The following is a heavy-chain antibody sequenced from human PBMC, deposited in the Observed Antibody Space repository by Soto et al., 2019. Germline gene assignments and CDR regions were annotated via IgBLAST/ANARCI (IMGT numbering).Heavy chain of an antibody. Sequence: GDSITSNTYFWAWLRQSPGKGLTWIGSFSSSGGTFYNPLLNSGFTISEDTAKNQVSLKMASVTAADTAVYYCTRQGRPKVGMGWFDPWGPGTLVPVSS. CDR2: FSSSGGT. CDR3: TRQGRPKVGMGWFDP. D-gene: IGHD3-3*01. CDR1: GDSITSNTYF. J-gene: IGHJ5*02. V-gene: IGHV4-39*01.